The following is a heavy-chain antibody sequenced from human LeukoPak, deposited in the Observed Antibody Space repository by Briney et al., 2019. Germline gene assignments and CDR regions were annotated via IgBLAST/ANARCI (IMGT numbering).Heavy chain of an antibody. CDR3: ARRIAVAGTFYYYYYGMDV. Sequence: GASVKVSCKASGYTFTGYYMHWVRQAPGQGLEWMGWMNPNSGNTGYAQKFQGRVTMTRNTSISTAYMELSSLRSEDTAVYYCARRIAVAGTFYYYYYGMDVWGQGTTVTVSS. V-gene: IGHV1-8*02. CDR1: GYTFTGYY. D-gene: IGHD6-19*01. J-gene: IGHJ6*02. CDR2: MNPNSGNT.